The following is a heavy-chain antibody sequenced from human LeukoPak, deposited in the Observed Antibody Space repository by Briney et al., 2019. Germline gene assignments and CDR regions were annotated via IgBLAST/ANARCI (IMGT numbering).Heavy chain of an antibody. CDR1: GGSISSSSYY. D-gene: IGHD6-13*01. CDR3: ARASSYRGSSWYSN. Sequence: SETLSLTCTVSGGSISSSSYYWGWIRQPPGKGLEWIGSIYYSGSTYYNPSLKSRVTISVDTSKNQFSLKLSSVTAADTAVYYCARASSYRGSSWYSNWGQGTLVTVSS. V-gene: IGHV4-39*07. CDR2: IYYSGST. J-gene: IGHJ4*02.